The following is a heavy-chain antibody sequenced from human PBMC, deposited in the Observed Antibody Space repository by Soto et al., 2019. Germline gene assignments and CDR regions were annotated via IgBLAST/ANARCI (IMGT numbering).Heavy chain of an antibody. J-gene: IGHJ4*02. V-gene: IGHV1-69*13. D-gene: IGHD5-12*01. CDR2: IIPIFGTA. CDR3: ATGDGSSALDY. Sequence: GAAVKVSYKASGGTFSSYAISWVRQAPGQGLEWMGGIIPIFGTANYAQKFQGRVTITADESTSTAYMELSSLRSEDTAVYYCATGDGSSALDYWGQGTLVTVSS. CDR1: GGTFSSYA.